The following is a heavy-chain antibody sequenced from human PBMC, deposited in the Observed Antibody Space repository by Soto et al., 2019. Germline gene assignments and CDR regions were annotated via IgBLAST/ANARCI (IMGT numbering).Heavy chain of an antibody. CDR1: GFTVSSNY. J-gene: IGHJ6*02. V-gene: IGHV3-53*01. CDR3: ARNLYYDFWSGYYYYYYGMDV. CDR2: IYSGGST. Sequence: GGSLRLSCAASGFTVSSNYMSWVRQAPGKGLEWVSVIYSGGSTYYADSVKGRFTISRDNSKNTLYLQMNSLRAEDTAVYYCARNLYYDFWSGYYYYYYGMDVWGQGTTVTVSS. D-gene: IGHD3-3*01.